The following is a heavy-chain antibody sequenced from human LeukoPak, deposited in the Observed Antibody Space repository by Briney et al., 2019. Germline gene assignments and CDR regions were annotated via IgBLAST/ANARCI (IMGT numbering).Heavy chain of an antibody. CDR3: ARHWHGGYYYYYYMDV. V-gene: IGHV4-4*02. CDR2: VYRSGTT. Sequence: PSETLSLTCAVSGGSISSTNWWSWVRQPPGKGLEWIGEVYRSGTTNYKPSLKSRVTISLDKSRNHFSLKLTSVTAADSAVYYCARHWHGGYYYYYYMDVWGKGTTVTISS. D-gene: IGHD3-10*01. J-gene: IGHJ6*03. CDR1: GGSISSTNW.